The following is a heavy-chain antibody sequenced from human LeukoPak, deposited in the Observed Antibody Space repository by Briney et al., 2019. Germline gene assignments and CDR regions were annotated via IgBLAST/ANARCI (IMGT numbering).Heavy chain of an antibody. J-gene: IGHJ6*02. CDR2: INHSGST. V-gene: IGHV4-34*01. D-gene: IGHD3-10*01. CDR1: GGSFSGYY. Sequence: SETLSLTCAVYGGSFSGYYWSWIRQPPGKGLEWIGEINHSGSTNYNPSLKSRVTISVDTSKNQFSLKLSSVTAADTAVYYCARSYFASGSYLMDVWGQGTTVTVSS. CDR3: ARSYFASGSYLMDV.